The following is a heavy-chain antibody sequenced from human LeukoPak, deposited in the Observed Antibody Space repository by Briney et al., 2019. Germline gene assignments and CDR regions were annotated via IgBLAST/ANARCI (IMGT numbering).Heavy chain of an antibody. J-gene: IGHJ3*02. CDR3: AIDIVVVPAANDAFDI. CDR2: ISSSSSYI. CDR1: GFTFSSYS. Sequence: GGFLRLSCAASGFTFSSYSMNWVRQAPGKGLEWVSSISSSSSYIYYADSVKGRFTISRDNAKNSLYLQMNSLRAEDAAVYYCAIDIVVVPAANDAFDIWGQGTMVTVSS. V-gene: IGHV3-21*01. D-gene: IGHD2-2*01.